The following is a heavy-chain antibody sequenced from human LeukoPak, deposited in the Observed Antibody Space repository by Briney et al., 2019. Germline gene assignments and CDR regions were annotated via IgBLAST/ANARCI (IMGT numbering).Heavy chain of an antibody. CDR1: GFTFSSYA. CDR3: AKTYYYDSSGYPDAFDI. CDR2: LSGSGGST. Sequence: PGGSLRLSCAASGFTFSSYAMSWVRQAPGKGLEWVSALSGSGGSTYYADSVKGRFTISRDNSKNTLYLQMNSLRAEDTAVYYCAKTYYYDSSGYPDAFDIWGQGTMGTVSS. D-gene: IGHD3-22*01. V-gene: IGHV3-23*01. J-gene: IGHJ3*02.